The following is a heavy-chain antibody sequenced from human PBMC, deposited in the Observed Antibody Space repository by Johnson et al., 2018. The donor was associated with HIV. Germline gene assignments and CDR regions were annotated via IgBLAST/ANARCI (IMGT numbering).Heavy chain of an antibody. CDR1: GFTFADYA. Sequence: VLLLESGGGLVQPGRSLRLSCTASGFTFADYAMSWVRQAPGKGLEWVGFIRSKAYGGTTEYAASVKGRFTISRDDSKGIAYVQMKSLKTEDTAVYYWTRAVRWYGDGFDMWGQGTMVTVSS. V-gene: IGHV3-49*04. D-gene: IGHD2-15*01. J-gene: IGHJ3*02. CDR2: IRSKAYGGTT. CDR3: TRAVRWYGDGFDM.